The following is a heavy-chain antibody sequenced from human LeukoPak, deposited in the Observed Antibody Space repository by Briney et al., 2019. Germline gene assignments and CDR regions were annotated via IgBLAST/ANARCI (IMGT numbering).Heavy chain of an antibody. CDR2: IYSGGST. Sequence: GGSLRLSCAASGFTVSSNYMSWVRQAPGKGLEWVSVIYSGGSTYYADSVKGRFTISRDNSKNTLYLQVNSLRAQDTAVYYCARATVTIYFQHWGQGTLVTVSS. V-gene: IGHV3-66*01. CDR3: ARATVTIYFQH. J-gene: IGHJ1*01. D-gene: IGHD4-17*01. CDR1: GFTVSSNY.